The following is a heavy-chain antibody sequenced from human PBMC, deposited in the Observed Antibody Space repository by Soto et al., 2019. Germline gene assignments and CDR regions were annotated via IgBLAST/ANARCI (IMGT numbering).Heavy chain of an antibody. CDR1: GGSFSGYY. CDR3: ARGRDGYNS. V-gene: IGHV4-34*01. J-gene: IGHJ5*02. Sequence: SETLSLTCAVYGGSFSGYYWSWIRQPPGKGLEWIGEINHSGSTNYNPSLKGRVTISVDTSKNQFSLKLSSVTAADTAVYYCARGRDGYNSWGQGTLVTVSS. D-gene: IGHD5-12*01. CDR2: INHSGST.